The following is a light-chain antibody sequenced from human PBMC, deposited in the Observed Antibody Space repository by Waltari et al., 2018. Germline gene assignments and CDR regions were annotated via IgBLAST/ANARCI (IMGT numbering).Light chain of an antibody. J-gene: IGLJ1*01. CDR3: SSFTSSSVYV. CDR2: EVS. CDR1: SRPAGGFTT. Sequence: QPALPQPPPCPGPLGRPTPIPAPATSRPAGGFTTAPCSQQYPGKAPKLMIFEVSNRPSGVSNRFSGSKSGNTASLTISGLQAEDEADYYCSSFTSSSVYVFGTGTKVTVL. V-gene: IGLV2-14*01.